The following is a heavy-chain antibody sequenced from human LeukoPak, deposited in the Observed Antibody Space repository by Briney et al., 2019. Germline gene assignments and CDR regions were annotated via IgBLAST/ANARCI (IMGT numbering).Heavy chain of an antibody. D-gene: IGHD3-22*01. Sequence: GGSLRLSCAASGFSFSSYGMHWVRQAPGKGPEWVSSISTSSSYIYYADSVKGRFTISRDNAKNSLYLQMNSLRAEDTAAYYCARDDYYDPPQQFDYWGQGTLVTVSS. V-gene: IGHV3-21*01. CDR2: ISTSSSYI. CDR3: ARDDYYDPPQQFDY. J-gene: IGHJ4*02. CDR1: GFSFSSYG.